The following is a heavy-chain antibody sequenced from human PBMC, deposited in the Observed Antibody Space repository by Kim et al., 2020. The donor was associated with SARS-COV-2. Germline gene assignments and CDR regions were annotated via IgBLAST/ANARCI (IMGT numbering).Heavy chain of an antibody. V-gene: IGHV3-23*01. D-gene: IGHD5-12*01. CDR3: AKSGQLDY. Sequence: GGSLRLSCAASGFTFSNSPMSWVRQAPGKGLEWVSTIDGRGATTYYPGSVKGRFTISRDNSKNTLYLQMNNLRAEDTAVYFCAKSGQLDYLGQGTLVTVS. J-gene: IGHJ4*02. CDR2: IDGRGATT. CDR1: GFTFSNSP.